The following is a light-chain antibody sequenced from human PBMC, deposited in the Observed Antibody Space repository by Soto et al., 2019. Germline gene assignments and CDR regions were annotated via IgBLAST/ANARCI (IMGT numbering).Light chain of an antibody. Sequence: ALRMTQSPSSFSASTGDRVTITCRASQDISSYLAWYQQKPGKAPKLLISGASTLQRGVPSRFSGSGSGTDFTLTISCLQSEDFAIYFCQQHYSSPWTFGQGTKVEV. J-gene: IGKJ1*01. CDR2: GAS. V-gene: IGKV1-8*01. CDR1: QDISSY. CDR3: QQHYSSPWT.